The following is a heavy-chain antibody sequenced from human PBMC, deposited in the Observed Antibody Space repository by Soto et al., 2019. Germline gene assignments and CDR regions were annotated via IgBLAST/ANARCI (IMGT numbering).Heavy chain of an antibody. CDR3: ARHRYSYGVYYFDY. Sequence: QVQLQESGPGLVKPSETLSLTCIVSGGSISNYYWSWIRQPPGKGLEWIGYIYYSGSTNYNPSLTSRVTISVDTSKHQFSLKLSSVTAADMAVYYCARHRYSYGVYYFDYWGQGTLVTVSS. D-gene: IGHD5-18*01. V-gene: IGHV4-59*08. CDR2: IYYSGST. J-gene: IGHJ4*02. CDR1: GGSISNYY.